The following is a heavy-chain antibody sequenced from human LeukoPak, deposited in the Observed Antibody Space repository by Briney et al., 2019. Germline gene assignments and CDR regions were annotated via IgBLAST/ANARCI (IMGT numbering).Heavy chain of an antibody. CDR2: INTDGSST. D-gene: IGHD2-2*01. CDR3: ATKAVPAD. J-gene: IGHJ4*02. V-gene: IGHV3-74*01. CDR1: GFTFSSYW. Sequence: PGGSLRLSCAASGFTFSSYWMHWVRQAPGKGLVWVSHINTDGSSTSYADSVKGRFTISRDNAKNTLYLQMNSLRAEDTAVYYCATKAVPADWGQGTLVTVSS.